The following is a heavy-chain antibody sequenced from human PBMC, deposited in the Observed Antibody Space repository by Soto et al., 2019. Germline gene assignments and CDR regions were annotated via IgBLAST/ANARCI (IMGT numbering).Heavy chain of an antibody. J-gene: IGHJ3*02. Sequence: PSETLSLTCTVSGGSISSYYWSWIRQPPGKGLEWIGYIYYSGSTNYNPSLKSRVTISVDTSKNQFSLKLSSVTAADTAVYYCARIYYDSSGLGAFEIWGQGTMVTASS. CDR3: ARIYYDSSGLGAFEI. CDR1: GGSISSYY. D-gene: IGHD3-22*01. CDR2: IYYSGST. V-gene: IGHV4-59*01.